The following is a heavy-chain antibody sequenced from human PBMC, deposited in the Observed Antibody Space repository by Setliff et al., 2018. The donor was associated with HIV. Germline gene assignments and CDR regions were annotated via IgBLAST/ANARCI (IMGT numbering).Heavy chain of an antibody. CDR2: IYHSGST. CDR3: ASFFVTTVTNQDY. V-gene: IGHV4-34*01. J-gene: IGHJ4*02. Sequence: SETLSLTCAVYGGSFSGYYWGWIRQPPGKGLEWIGSIYHSGSTYYNPSLKSRVTISLDTSNNQFSLKLTSVTAADTAMYYCASFFVTTVTNQDYWGQGTPVTAPQ. D-gene: IGHD4-17*01. CDR1: GGSFSGYY.